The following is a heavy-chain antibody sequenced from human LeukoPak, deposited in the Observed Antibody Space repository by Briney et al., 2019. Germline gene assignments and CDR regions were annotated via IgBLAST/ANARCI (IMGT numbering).Heavy chain of an antibody. V-gene: IGHV4-4*09. CDR2: IYTSGST. D-gene: IGHD2-2*01. J-gene: IGHJ3*02. CDR1: GSISSYY. Sequence: PSETLSPTCTVSGSISSYYWSWIRQPPGKGLEWIGYIYTSGSTNYNPSLKSRVTISVDTSKNQFSLDLSSVTAADTAVYYCARQKCTSTSCLTKNAFDIWGQGTMVTVSS. CDR3: ARQKCTSTSCLTKNAFDI.